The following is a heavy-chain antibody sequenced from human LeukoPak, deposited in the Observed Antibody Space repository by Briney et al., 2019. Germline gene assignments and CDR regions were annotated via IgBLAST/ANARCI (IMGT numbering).Heavy chain of an antibody. D-gene: IGHD1-14*01. Sequence: SETLSLTCTVSGGSISSGGYYWSWSRQHPGKGLEWIGYIYYSGSTYYNPSLKSRVTISVDTSKNQFSLKLSSVTAADTAVYYCAGERAGKTRQFDPWGQGTLVTVSS. CDR2: IYYSGST. V-gene: IGHV4-31*03. CDR3: AGERAGKTRQFDP. CDR1: GGSISSGGYY. J-gene: IGHJ5*02.